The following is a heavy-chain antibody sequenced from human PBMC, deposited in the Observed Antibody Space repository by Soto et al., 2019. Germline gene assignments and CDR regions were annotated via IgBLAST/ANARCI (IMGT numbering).Heavy chain of an antibody. CDR2: IWYDGSNK. J-gene: IGHJ4*02. CDR3: ARVRTGYSGYEADY. V-gene: IGHV3-33*01. D-gene: IGHD5-12*01. CDR1: GFTFSSYG. Sequence: QVQLVESGGGVVQPGRSLRLSCAASGFTFSSYGMHWVRQAPGKGLEWVAVIWYDGSNKYYADSVKGRFTISRDNSKNTLYLQMTSLRAEDTAVYYCARVRTGYSGYEADYWGQGTLVTVAA.